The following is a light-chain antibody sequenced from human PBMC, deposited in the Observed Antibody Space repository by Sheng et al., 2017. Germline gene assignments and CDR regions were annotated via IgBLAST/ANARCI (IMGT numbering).Light chain of an antibody. CDR1: SSDVGNYNL. CDR2: EGS. V-gene: IGLV2-23*01. J-gene: IGLJ3*02. CDR3: CSYAGSSAWV. Sequence: QSALTQPASVSGSPGQSITISCTGTSSDVGNYNLVSWYQPHPGKAPKGPDYEGSKRPSGVSNRFSGSKSGTTASLTISGLQAEDEADYYCCSYAGSSAWVFGGGTKLTVL.